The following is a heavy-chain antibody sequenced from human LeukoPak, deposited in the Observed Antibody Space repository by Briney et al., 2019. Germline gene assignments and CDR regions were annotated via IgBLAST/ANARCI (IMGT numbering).Heavy chain of an antibody. D-gene: IGHD6-19*01. J-gene: IGHJ4*02. CDR1: GGSISSGGYY. Sequence: PSQTLSLTCTVSGGSISSGGYYWSWIRQHPGKGLEWIGYMYYSGSTHYNLSLKSRVSISVDTSKNQFSLKLSSVTAADTAVYYCARRGSGSGWYVDYWGQGTLVTVSS. CDR3: ARRGSGSGWYVDY. V-gene: IGHV4-31*03. CDR2: MYYSGST.